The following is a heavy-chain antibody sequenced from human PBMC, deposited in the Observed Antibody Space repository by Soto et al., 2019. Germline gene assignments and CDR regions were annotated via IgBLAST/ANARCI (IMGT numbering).Heavy chain of an antibody. J-gene: IGHJ6*02. CDR2: INDSGST. CDR3: ARAGSKDYGMDV. Sequence: SETLSLTCAVYGGSFSGYYWSWIRQPPGKGLEWIGEINDSGSTNYNPSLKSRVTISVDTSKNQFSLKLSSVTAADTAVYYCARAGSKDYGMDVWGQGPTVTVSS. CDR1: GGSFSGYY. V-gene: IGHV4-34*01.